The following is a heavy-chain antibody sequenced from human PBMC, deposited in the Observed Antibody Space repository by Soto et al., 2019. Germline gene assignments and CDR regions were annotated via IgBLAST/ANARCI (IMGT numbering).Heavy chain of an antibody. D-gene: IGHD3-22*01. CDR2: ISAYNGNT. CDR3: ERVWGYYYDSSPWRWWFDP. Sequence: ASVKVSCKASGYTFTSYGISWVRQAPGQGLEWMGWISAYNGNTNYAQKLQGRVTMTTDTSTSTAYMELRSLRSDDTTVYYCERVWGYYYDSSPWRWWFDPWGQGTLVTVSS. J-gene: IGHJ5*02. CDR1: GYTFTSYG. V-gene: IGHV1-18*01.